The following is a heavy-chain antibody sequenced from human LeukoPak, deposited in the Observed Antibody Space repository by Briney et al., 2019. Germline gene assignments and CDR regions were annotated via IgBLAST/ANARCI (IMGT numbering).Heavy chain of an antibody. CDR1: GYTFTGYY. CDR3: ERDLGMTTVTYNWFDP. D-gene: IGHD4-17*01. CDR2: INPNSGGT. J-gene: IGHJ5*02. Sequence: ASVKLSCKASGYTFTGYYMQWVRQAPGQGLEWMGWINPNSGGTNYAQKFQGRVTMTRDTSISTAYMELSRLRSDDTAVYYCERDLGMTTVTYNWFDPWGQGTLVTVSS. V-gene: IGHV1-2*02.